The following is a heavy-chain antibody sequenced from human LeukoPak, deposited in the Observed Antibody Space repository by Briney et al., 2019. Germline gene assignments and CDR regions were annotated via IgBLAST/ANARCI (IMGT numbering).Heavy chain of an antibody. D-gene: IGHD6-19*01. CDR3: ASSSGWGSYYFDY. J-gene: IGHJ4*02. V-gene: IGHV4-34*01. Sequence: PSETLSLTRAVYGXSFSGYYWSWIRQPPGKGLEWIGEINHSGSTNYNPSLKSRVTISVDTSKNQFSLKLSSVTAADTAVYYCASSSGWGSYYFDYWGQGTLVTVSS. CDR2: INHSGST. CDR1: GXSFSGYY.